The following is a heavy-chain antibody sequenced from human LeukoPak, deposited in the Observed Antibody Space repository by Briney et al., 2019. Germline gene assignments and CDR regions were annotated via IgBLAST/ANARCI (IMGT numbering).Heavy chain of an antibody. CDR3: ARQVRSPVVMFMDV. V-gene: IGHV4-39*01. CDR2: VYYTGIT. D-gene: IGHD3-22*01. Sequence: PSETLSLTCTVAGGSISSSTYNWGWIRQPPGKGLEWIGSVYYTGITYYNPSVESRVTISADTSKNHFSLELNSVTAADTGVYFCARQVRSPVVMFMDVWGKGTTVIVSS. CDR1: GGSISSSTYN. J-gene: IGHJ6*03.